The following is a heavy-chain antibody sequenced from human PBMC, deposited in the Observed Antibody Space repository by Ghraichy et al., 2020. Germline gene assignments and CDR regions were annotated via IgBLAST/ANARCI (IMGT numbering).Heavy chain of an antibody. D-gene: IGHD6-19*01. J-gene: IGHJ6*02. V-gene: IGHV3-21*01. CDR2: ISSSTRYV. CDR1: GLMFGPNT. CDR3: SRGGGAGTPVLYHMDV. Sequence: SCVASGLMFGPNTMNWVRQAPGKGLEWVSSISSSTRYVYYADSVKGRFTISRDNAQNSLYLQMNSLRVEDTAVYYCSRGGGAGTPVLYHMDVWGLGTTVTVSS.